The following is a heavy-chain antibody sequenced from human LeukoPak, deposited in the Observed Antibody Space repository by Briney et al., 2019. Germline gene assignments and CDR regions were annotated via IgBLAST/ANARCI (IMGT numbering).Heavy chain of an antibody. V-gene: IGHV5-51*01. J-gene: IGHJ4*02. D-gene: IGHD6-19*01. Sequence: GEPLKISRKGSGYSFTSYWSGWVRQMPGKGLERMGIVYAGDSDARYSTYFKGQFTISAEKSISTACLQWSSLKASDTAMYYCAAGGAVAGLYDYWGQGTLVTVSS. CDR1: GYSFTSYW. CDR3: AAGGAVAGLYDY. CDR2: VYAGDSDA.